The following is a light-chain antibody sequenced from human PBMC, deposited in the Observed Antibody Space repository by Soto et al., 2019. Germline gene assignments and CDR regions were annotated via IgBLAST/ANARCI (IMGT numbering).Light chain of an antibody. CDR1: SSDVGGHKY. Sequence: QSALTQPASVSGSPGQSITISRNRSSSDVGGHKYVSWYQQYPGKAPKLIVXXXXNXXXXXXXXXXXXKSGNTASLTISGXXAVDXXXXYCSSHSSSSPYVFGTGTKLTVL. CDR2: XXX. V-gene: IGLV2-14*01. J-gene: IGLJ1*01. CDR3: SSHSSSSPYV.